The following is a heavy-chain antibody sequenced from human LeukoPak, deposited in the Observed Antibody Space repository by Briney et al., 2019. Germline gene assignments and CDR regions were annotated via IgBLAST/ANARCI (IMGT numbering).Heavy chain of an antibody. CDR1: GFTVSSNN. CDR2: IKQDGSEK. V-gene: IGHV3-7*01. J-gene: IGHJ4*02. Sequence: PGGSLRLSCAASGFTVSSNNMRWVRQAPGTGLEWVANIKQDGSEKYYVDSVKGRFTISRDNAKNSLYLQMNSLRVEDTAVYYCARKTGDCWGQGTLVIVSS. D-gene: IGHD1-14*01. CDR3: ARKTGDC.